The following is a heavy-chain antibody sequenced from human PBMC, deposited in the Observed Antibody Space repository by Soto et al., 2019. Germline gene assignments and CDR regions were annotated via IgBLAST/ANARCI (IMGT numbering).Heavy chain of an antibody. Sequence: LRLSCVASGFIFSNFGMHWVRQAPGKGLEWVAVISSDEKIKQYADSVRGRFAISRDNSKNTLYLQMTSLRAEDTAIYYCARGLRSVLDYWGQGTLVTVSS. J-gene: IGHJ4*02. CDR2: ISSDEKIK. D-gene: IGHD6-6*01. CDR3: ARGLRSVLDY. CDR1: GFIFSNFG. V-gene: IGHV3-33*01.